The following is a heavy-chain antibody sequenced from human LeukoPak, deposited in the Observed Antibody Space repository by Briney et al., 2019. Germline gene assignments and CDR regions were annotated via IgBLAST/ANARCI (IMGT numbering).Heavy chain of an antibody. Sequence: GGSLRLSCAASGFTFSSYGMHWVRQAPGKGLEWVAFIRYDGSNENYADSVKGRFTISRDNTKNTLFLQMHSLRAEDTAVYYCAKMVSSGWHDAFDIWGQGTMVTVSS. J-gene: IGHJ3*02. V-gene: IGHV3-30*02. CDR2: IRYDGSNE. CDR1: GFTFSSYG. D-gene: IGHD6-19*01. CDR3: AKMVSSGWHDAFDI.